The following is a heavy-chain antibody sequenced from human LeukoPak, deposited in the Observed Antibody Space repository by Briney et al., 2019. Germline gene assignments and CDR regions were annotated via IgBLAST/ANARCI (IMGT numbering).Heavy chain of an antibody. CDR3: ARGYSSSWFYYYYMDV. Sequence: ASVKVSCKASGYTFTSYYMHWVRQAPGQGLEWMGIINPSGGSTSYAQKFQGRVTMTRDMSTSTVYMELSSLRSEDTAVYYCARGYSSSWFYYYYMDVWGKGTTVTVSS. D-gene: IGHD6-13*01. CDR1: GYTFTSYY. V-gene: IGHV1-46*01. J-gene: IGHJ6*03. CDR2: INPSGGST.